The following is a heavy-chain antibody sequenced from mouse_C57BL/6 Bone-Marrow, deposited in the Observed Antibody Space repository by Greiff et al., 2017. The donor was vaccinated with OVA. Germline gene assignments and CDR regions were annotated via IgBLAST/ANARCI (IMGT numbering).Heavy chain of an antibody. CDR2: IYPGDGDT. CDR1: GYAFSSSW. V-gene: IGHV1-82*01. D-gene: IGHD2-3*01. Sequence: FQLQQSVPELVKPGASVKISCKASGYAFSSSWMNWVKQRPGKGLEWIGRIYPGDGDTKYNGKFKGKATLTADKSSSTAYMQLSSLTSEDSAVYFCARHEDGYYASYCDYWGQGTTLTVSS. CDR3: ARHEDGYYASYCDY. J-gene: IGHJ2*01.